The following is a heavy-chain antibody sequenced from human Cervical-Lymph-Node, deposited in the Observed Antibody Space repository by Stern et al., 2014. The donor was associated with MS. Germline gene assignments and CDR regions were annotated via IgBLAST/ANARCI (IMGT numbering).Heavy chain of an antibody. CDR3: AHRRGAAFHFDY. CDR2: SYWDYDK. D-gene: IGHD1-26*01. V-gene: IGHV2-5*02. J-gene: IGHJ4*02. Sequence: ESGPTLVKPTQTLTLTCTFSGFSLSTSGMGVALIRQPPGKALEWLALSYWDYDKRYSPSLKSSLTITRDTSKNQVVLTMTNMDPVDTATYYCAHRRGAAFHFDYWGQGTLVTVSS. CDR1: GFSLSTSGMG.